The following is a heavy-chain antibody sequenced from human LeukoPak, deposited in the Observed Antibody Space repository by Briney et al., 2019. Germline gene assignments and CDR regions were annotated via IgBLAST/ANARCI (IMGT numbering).Heavy chain of an antibody. J-gene: IGHJ4*02. CDR1: GYTFTSYG. D-gene: IGHD3-22*01. CDR3: ARGRLVVVITPFDY. Sequence: ASVKVSCKASGYTFTSYGISWVRQAPGQGLEWMGWISAYNGNTNYAQKLQGRVTMTTDTSTSTAYMELRSLRPYDTTVCYCARGRLVVVITPFDYWGQGTLVTVSS. V-gene: IGHV1-18*01. CDR2: ISAYNGNT.